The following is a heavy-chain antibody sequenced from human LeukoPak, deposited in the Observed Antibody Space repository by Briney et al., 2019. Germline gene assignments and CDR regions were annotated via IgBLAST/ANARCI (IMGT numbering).Heavy chain of an antibody. CDR2: INAGNGNT. CDR3: ARVKMLVGAIVY. D-gene: IGHD1-26*01. Sequence: ASVKVSCKASGYTFTSYAMHWMRQAPGQRLEWMGWINAGNGNTKYSQKFQGRVTITRDTSASTAYMELSSLRSEDTAVYYCARVKMLVGAIVYWGQRTLVTVSS. V-gene: IGHV1-3*01. CDR1: GYTFTSYA. J-gene: IGHJ4*02.